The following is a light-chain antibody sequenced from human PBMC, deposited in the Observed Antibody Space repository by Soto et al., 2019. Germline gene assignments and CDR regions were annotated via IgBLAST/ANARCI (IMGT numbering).Light chain of an antibody. CDR2: DVS. CDR3: SSYTSSSTLG. V-gene: IGLV2-14*03. Sequence: QSALTQPASVSGSPGQSITISCTGTSSDVGGYNYVSWFQHHPGKAPKLIIYDVSNRPSGVSNRFSGSKSGNTASLTISGLQAEDEADYYCSSYTSSSTLGFGTGTKVTVL. J-gene: IGLJ1*01. CDR1: SSDVGGYNY.